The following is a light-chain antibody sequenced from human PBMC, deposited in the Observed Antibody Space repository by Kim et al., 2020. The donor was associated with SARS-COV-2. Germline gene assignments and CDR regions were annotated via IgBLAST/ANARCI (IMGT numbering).Light chain of an antibody. V-gene: IGKV3-20*01. Sequence: GTLSLSPGERATPSCRASQSVSSSYLAWYQQKPGQAPRLLIYGASSRATGIPDRFSGSGSGTDFTLTISRLEPEDFAVYYCQHFDTFGQGTKLEI. CDR3: QHFDT. J-gene: IGKJ2*01. CDR2: GAS. CDR1: QSVSSSY.